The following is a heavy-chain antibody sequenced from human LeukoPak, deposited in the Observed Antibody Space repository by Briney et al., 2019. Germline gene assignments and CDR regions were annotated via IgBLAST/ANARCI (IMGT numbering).Heavy chain of an antibody. V-gene: IGHV3-23*01. D-gene: IGHD3-3*01. CDR3: AKDPNYDFWSGPHYFDY. CDR1: GFTFSSYA. Sequence: GGSLRLSCAASGFTFSSYAMSWVRQAPGKGLEWVSAISGSGGSTYYADSVKGRFTISRDNSKNTLYLQMNSLRAEDAAVYYCAKDPNYDFWSGPHYFDYWGQGTLVTVSS. J-gene: IGHJ4*02. CDR2: ISGSGGST.